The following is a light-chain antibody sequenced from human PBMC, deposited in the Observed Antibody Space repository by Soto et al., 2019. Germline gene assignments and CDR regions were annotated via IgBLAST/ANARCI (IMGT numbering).Light chain of an antibody. CDR1: QTVSSSY. Sequence: EIVLTQSPGTLSLSPGGRATLSCRASQTVSSSYLAWYQQKPGQAPRLLIYGASSRATGIPDRFSGSGSGTDFTLTISSLQPDDFATYCCQHYNSYSEAFGQGTKVDIK. J-gene: IGKJ1*01. V-gene: IGKV3-20*01. CDR2: GAS. CDR3: QHYNSYSEA.